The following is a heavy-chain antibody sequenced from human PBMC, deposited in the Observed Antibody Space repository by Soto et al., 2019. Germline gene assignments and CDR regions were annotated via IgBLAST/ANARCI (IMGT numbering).Heavy chain of an antibody. V-gene: IGHV4-34*01. D-gene: IGHD5-18*01. Sequence: SETLSLTCAVYGGSFSGYYWSWIRQPPGKGLEWIGSIYYSGSTYYNPSLKSRVTISVDTSKNQFSLKLSSVTAADTAVYYCARLVDTAMVQLGGPSDYWGQGTLVTVSS. J-gene: IGHJ4*02. CDR2: IYYSGST. CDR1: GGSFSGYY. CDR3: ARLVDTAMVQLGGPSDY.